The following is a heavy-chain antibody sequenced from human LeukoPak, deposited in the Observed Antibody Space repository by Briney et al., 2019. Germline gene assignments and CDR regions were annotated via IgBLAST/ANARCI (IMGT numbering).Heavy chain of an antibody. CDR1: GFAFSSYS. Sequence: PGGSLRLSCAASGFAFSSYSMNWVRQAPGKGLEWVSYISSSSSTIYYADSVKGRFTISRDNAKNSLYLQMNSLRAEDTAVYYCARDAGDRYYYGSGSPTRNDYWGQGTLVTVSS. J-gene: IGHJ4*02. CDR3: ARDAGDRYYYGSGSPTRNDY. V-gene: IGHV3-48*04. CDR2: ISSSSSTI. D-gene: IGHD3-10*01.